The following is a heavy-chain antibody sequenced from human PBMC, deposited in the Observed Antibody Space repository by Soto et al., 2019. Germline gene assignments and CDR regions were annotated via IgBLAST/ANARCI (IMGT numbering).Heavy chain of an antibody. Sequence: ASVKVSCKTSGYTFARYGISWVRQVPGQGLEWMGWISTYNDNTKYAQKLKGRVTMSTDTSTDTVYMELRSLTSDDTAVYYCAREGYCSSGSCALYSHDFFGIDVWGQGTTDTVSS. V-gene: IGHV1-18*01. J-gene: IGHJ6*02. D-gene: IGHD2-15*01. CDR2: ISTYNDNT. CDR1: GYTFARYG. CDR3: AREGYCSSGSCALYSHDFFGIDV.